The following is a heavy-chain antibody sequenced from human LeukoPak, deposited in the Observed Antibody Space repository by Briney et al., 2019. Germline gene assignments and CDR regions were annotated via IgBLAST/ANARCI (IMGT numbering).Heavy chain of an antibody. Sequence: SETLSLTCTVSGGSISSYYWNWIRQPAGKGLEWIGRIYTSETTNYNPSLKSRVTMSLDTSKNQFSLRLSSVTAADTAVYYCARASYSYDINGWVPFDYWGQGTLVTVSS. J-gene: IGHJ4*02. V-gene: IGHV4-4*07. D-gene: IGHD3-22*01. CDR2: IYTSETT. CDR1: GGSISSYY. CDR3: ARASYSYDINGWVPFDY.